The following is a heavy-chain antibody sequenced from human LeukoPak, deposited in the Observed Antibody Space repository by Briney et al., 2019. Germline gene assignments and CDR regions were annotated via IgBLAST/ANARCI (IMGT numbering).Heavy chain of an antibody. Sequence: PSETLSLTCTVSGGSISSYYWSWIRQPAGKGLELIGRIYTSGTAIYNPSLKSRVTMSVDTSKNQFSLKLSSVTAADTAVYYCARAPTGTGGWNWFDPWGQGTLVTVSS. CDR3: ARAPTGTGGWNWFDP. V-gene: IGHV4-4*07. J-gene: IGHJ5*02. D-gene: IGHD1-1*01. CDR2: IYTSGTA. CDR1: GGSISSYY.